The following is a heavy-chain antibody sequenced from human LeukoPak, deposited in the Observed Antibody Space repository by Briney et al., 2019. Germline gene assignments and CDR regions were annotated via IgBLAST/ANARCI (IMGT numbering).Heavy chain of an antibody. CDR1: GYTSISYD. D-gene: IGHD2-2*01. Sequence: ASVKVSCKSSGYTSISYDITWVRQPPGQGLEWMGWISAYKGTTKYVQNFQGRVTMSTDTSTHTVYMELKNLRSDDTAVYYCARISSMSRLYYDCAMDVWGQGTTVTVSS. V-gene: IGHV1-18*01. CDR3: ARISSMSRLYYDCAMDV. CDR2: ISAYKGTT. J-gene: IGHJ6*02.